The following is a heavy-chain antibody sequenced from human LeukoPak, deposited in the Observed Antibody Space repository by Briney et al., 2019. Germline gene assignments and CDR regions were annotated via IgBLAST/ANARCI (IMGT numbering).Heavy chain of an antibody. CDR1: RFTLSNYW. J-gene: IGHJ4*02. CDR3: ARQRGSGCLDY. D-gene: IGHD6-19*01. V-gene: IGHV3-7*01. Sequence: GGSLRLSCAASRFTLSNYWMGWVRQAPGKGLEWVANIKQDGSETYYVDSVKGRFTISRDNAKNSLSLQMNSLRAEDTAVYYCARQRGSGCLDYWGQGTLVTVSS. CDR2: IKQDGSET.